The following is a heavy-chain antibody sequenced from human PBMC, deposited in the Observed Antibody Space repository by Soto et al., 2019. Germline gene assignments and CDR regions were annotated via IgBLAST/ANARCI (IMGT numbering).Heavy chain of an antibody. CDR3: ASSPVWGGYYYMDV. CDR1: GGSISSGGYY. CDR2: IYYSGST. D-gene: IGHD3-16*01. V-gene: IGHV4-31*03. J-gene: IGHJ6*03. Sequence: SETLSLTCTVSGGSISSGGYYWSWIRQHPGKGLEWIGYIYYSGSTYYNPSLKSRVTISVDTSKNQFSLKLSSVTAADTAVYYCASSPVWGGYYYMDVWGKGTTVTVSS.